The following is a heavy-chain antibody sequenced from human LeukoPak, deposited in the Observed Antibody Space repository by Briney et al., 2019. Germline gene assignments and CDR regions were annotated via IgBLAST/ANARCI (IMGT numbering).Heavy chain of an antibody. CDR1: GFTFSNAW. J-gene: IGHJ4*02. CDR2: IKSKPDGGTT. D-gene: IGHD3-16*01. Sequence: GGSLRLSCAASGFTFSNAWMNWVRQAPGKGLEWVGRIKSKPDGGTTDYTAPVKGRFTISRDDSKNTLYLQMNSLKTEDTAVYYCTTDLPSGGFDYWGQGTLVTVSS. CDR3: TTDLPSGGFDY. V-gene: IGHV3-15*07.